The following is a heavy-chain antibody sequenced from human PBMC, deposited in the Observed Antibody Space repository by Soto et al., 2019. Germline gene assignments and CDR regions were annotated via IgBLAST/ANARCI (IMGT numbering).Heavy chain of an antibody. CDR2: INHSGST. D-gene: IGHD2-15*01. Sequence: LSLTCAVYGGSFSGYYWSWIRQPPGKGLEWIGEINHSGSTNYNPSLKSRVTISVDTSKNQFSLKLSSVTAADTAVYYCARGLYWAGARHRTQYGMDVWGQGTTVTVSS. CDR3: ARGLYWAGARHRTQYGMDV. V-gene: IGHV4-34*01. CDR1: GGSFSGYY. J-gene: IGHJ6*02.